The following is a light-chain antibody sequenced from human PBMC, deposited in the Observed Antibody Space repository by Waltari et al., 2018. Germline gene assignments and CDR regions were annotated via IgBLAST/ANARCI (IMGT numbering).Light chain of an antibody. CDR1: QSVTSAY. Sequence: DIVLTQSHGTLSLSPGERATLSCRASQSVTSAYLAWYQQKPGQAPRLLIYGASSRATGIPDRFSGSGSGTDFTLTISRLEPEDFALYYCQQYGNSPGTFGPGTKVEIE. CDR2: GAS. J-gene: IGKJ3*01. CDR3: QQYGNSPGT. V-gene: IGKV3-20*01.